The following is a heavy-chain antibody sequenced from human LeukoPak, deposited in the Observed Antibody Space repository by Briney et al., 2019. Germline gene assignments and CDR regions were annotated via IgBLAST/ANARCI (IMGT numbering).Heavy chain of an antibody. CDR1: GFTFISSA. CDR2: ITCSGVNT. CDR3: AKRLVTLSYGVDV. D-gene: IGHD4-23*01. J-gene: IGHJ6*02. V-gene: IGHV3-23*01. Sequence: GGSLRLSCAASGFTFISSAMTWVRHTPGKGLEWVSTITCSGVNTYYADSVKGRFTISRDNSKSTLYLQMNSLRADDTAVYYCAKRLVTLSYGVDVWGQGTTVTVSS.